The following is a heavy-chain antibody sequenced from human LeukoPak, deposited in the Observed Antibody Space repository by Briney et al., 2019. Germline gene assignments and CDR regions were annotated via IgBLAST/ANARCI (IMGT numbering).Heavy chain of an antibody. D-gene: IGHD2/OR15-2a*01. CDR1: GGSISSHY. Sequence: PSETLSLTCTVSGGSISSHYWSWIRQPAGKGLEWIGYIYYSGSTYYNPSLKSRVTMSVDTSKNQFSLKLSSVTAADTAVYYCAREVIEDWFDPWGQGTLVTVSS. CDR3: AREVIEDWFDP. V-gene: IGHV4-59*06. CDR2: IYYSGST. J-gene: IGHJ5*02.